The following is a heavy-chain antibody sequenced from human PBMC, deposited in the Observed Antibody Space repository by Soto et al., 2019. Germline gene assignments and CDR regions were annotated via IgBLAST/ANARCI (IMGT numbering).Heavy chain of an antibody. CDR1: GGSFSSYT. Sequence: QVQLVQSGVEVKKPGSSVKVSCKASGGSFSSYTISWVRQAPGLGLEWMGRIIPILGITTYAQKFQGRVTITADKSTSTAYMELSSLRSEDTAVYYCARDYGDKTYYYYGMHVWRQGTTVTVSS. V-gene: IGHV1-69*08. J-gene: IGHJ6*02. CDR3: ARDYGDKTYYYYGMHV. CDR2: IIPILGIT. D-gene: IGHD4-17*01.